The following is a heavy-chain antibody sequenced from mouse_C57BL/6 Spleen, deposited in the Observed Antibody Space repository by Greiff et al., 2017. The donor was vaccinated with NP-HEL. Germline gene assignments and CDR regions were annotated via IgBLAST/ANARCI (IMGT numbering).Heavy chain of an antibody. CDR3: ARDHGYGSSYVLFAY. D-gene: IGHD1-1*01. CDR2: ISYDGSN. V-gene: IGHV3-6*01. Sequence: EVQLKESGPGLVKPSQSLSLTCSVTGYSITSGYYWNWIRQFPGNKLEWMGYISYDGSNNYNPSLKNRISITRDTTKNQFFLKLNSVTTEDTATYYCARDHGYGSSYVLFAYWGQGTLVTVSA. J-gene: IGHJ3*01. CDR1: GYSITSGYY.